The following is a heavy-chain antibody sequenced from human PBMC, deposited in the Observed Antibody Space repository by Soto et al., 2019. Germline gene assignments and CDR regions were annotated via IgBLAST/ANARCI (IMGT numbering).Heavy chain of an antibody. V-gene: IGHV4-59*08. CDR1: GDSISHYY. D-gene: IGHD4-17*01. Sequence: QVQLQESAPGLVKPSETLSLTCTVSGDSISHYYWSWIRQPPGKGLEWIGNIYYSGSTNYNPSLTSRVTISVDTSQNQFSLKLSSVTAADTAVYYCARHYGDDYGDLNDAFDVWGQGTMVTVSS. J-gene: IGHJ3*01. CDR2: IYYSGST. CDR3: ARHYGDDYGDLNDAFDV.